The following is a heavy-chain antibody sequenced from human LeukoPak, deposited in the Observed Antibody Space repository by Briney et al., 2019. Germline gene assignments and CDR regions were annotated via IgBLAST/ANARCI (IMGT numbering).Heavy chain of an antibody. CDR3: ATAAYNWNYYFDY. V-gene: IGHV3-7*01. CDR2: IKQDGSEK. CDR1: GFTFSSYW. D-gene: IGHD1-7*01. Sequence: GGSLRLSCAAPGFTFSSYWMSWVREAPGKGLEWVANIKQDGSEKHYVDSVKGRFTISRDNAKDSLYLQMNSLRAEDTAVYYCATAAYNWNYYFDYWGQGTLVSVS. J-gene: IGHJ4*02.